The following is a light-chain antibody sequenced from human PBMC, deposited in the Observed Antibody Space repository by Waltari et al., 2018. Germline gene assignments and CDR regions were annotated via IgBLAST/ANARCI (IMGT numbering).Light chain of an antibody. Sequence: QSALTQPASVSGSPGQSITISCTGVTSDVGGYDFISWYQQHPAEAPRLILFEITIRPAGVSNAFYGSTSGTTASLTISGLQAEDEASYYCTSYTAKTLLFGGGTKLTVL. CDR2: EIT. CDR3: TSYTAKTLL. CDR1: TSDVGGYDF. J-gene: IGLJ2*01. V-gene: IGLV2-14*03.